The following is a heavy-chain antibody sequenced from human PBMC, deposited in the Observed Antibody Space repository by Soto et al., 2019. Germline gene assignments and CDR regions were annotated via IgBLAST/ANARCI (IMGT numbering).Heavy chain of an antibody. CDR2: MNPDGSWG. D-gene: IGHD2-21*01. Sequence: PGGSLRLSCAASGFTFSSYAMHWVRQAPGKGLEWVANMNPDGSWGRLVDSVKGRFTISRDNAKNSLSLQMNSLRADDTAVYYCFGGADYWGLGTLVTVSS. J-gene: IGHJ4*02. CDR1: GFTFSSYA. CDR3: FGGADY. V-gene: IGHV3-7*01.